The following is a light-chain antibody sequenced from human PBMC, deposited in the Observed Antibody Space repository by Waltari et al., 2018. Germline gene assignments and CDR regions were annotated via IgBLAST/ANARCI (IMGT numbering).Light chain of an antibody. CDR2: QVS. J-gene: IGKJ1*01. Sequence: VVMNQSPPSPPVLLGQPASISCWSRQSLVNSDGNNYLNWSQQKPGQSPKRLIYQVSNRESGVPDRFSGSGSGTDFTLNISRVEAEDVGVYYCKQGTHWPRSFGQGTKVEI. CDR3: KQGTHWPRS. CDR1: QSLVNSDGNNY. V-gene: IGKV2-30*01.